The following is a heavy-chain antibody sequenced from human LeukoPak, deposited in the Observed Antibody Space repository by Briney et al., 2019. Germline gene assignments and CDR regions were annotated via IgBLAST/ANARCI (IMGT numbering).Heavy chain of an antibody. CDR1: GYSISSGYY. D-gene: IGHD1-26*01. CDR3: ARVSSYYFDY. J-gene: IGHJ4*02. CDR2: IYHSGST. V-gene: IGHV4-38-2*02. Sequence: SETLSLPCTVSGYSISSGYYWGWIRQPPGKGLEWIGSIYHSGSTYYNPSLKSRVTISVDTSKNQFSLKLSSVTAADTAVYYCARVSSYYFDYWGQGTLVTVSS.